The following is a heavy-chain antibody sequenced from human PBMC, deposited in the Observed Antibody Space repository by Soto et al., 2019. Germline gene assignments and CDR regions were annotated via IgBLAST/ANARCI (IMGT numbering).Heavy chain of an antibody. J-gene: IGHJ5*02. CDR1: GGTFSSYA. V-gene: IGHV1-69*01. CDR2: SIPILGTA. CDR3: ARGGSGGSCQT. D-gene: IGHD2-15*01. Sequence: QVQLVQSGAEVKKPGSSVKVSCQASGGTFSSYAISWVRQAPGQGLEWMGGSIPILGTANYAQKFQGRVTITADEAKSTAYMGLSSLGSEDTDGYYCARGGSGGSCQTWGQGTLVTVSS.